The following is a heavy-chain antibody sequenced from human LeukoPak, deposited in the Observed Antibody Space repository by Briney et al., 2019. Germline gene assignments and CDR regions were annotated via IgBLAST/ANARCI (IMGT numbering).Heavy chain of an antibody. D-gene: IGHD4-23*01. Sequence: GGSLRLSCAASGFTFSSYSMNWVRQAPGKGLEWVSYISSSSSTIYYADSVKGRFTISRDNAKNSLYLQMNSLRAEDTAVYYCARLIYGGNSRGYYYGMDVWGQGTTVTVSS. J-gene: IGHJ6*02. CDR3: ARLIYGGNSRGYYYGMDV. CDR1: GFTFSSYS. V-gene: IGHV3-48*04. CDR2: ISSSSSTI.